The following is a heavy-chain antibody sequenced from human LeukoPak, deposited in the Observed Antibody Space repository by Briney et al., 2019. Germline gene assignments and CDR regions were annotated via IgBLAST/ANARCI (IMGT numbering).Heavy chain of an antibody. D-gene: IGHD3-3*01. Sequence: SQTLSLTCTVSGGSISSGSYYWSWIRQPAGKGLEWIGRIYTSGSTNYNPSLKSRVTISVDTSKNQFSLKLSSVTAADTAVYYCAREPTYYDFWSGYSYFDYWGQGTLVTVSS. CDR1: GGSISSGSYY. V-gene: IGHV4-61*02. CDR2: IYTSGST. CDR3: AREPTYYDFWSGYSYFDY. J-gene: IGHJ4*02.